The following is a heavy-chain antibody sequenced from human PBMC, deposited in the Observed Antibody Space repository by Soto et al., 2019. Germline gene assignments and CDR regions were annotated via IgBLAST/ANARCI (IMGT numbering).Heavy chain of an antibody. CDR2: IYYSGST. D-gene: IGHD3-10*01. J-gene: IGHJ3*02. CDR1: GGSISSGDYY. V-gene: IGHV4-30-4*01. CDR3: ASLGWFGELSALDAFDI. Sequence: SETLSLTCTVSGGSISSGDYYWSWIRQPPGKGLEWIGYIYYSGSTYYNPSLKSRVTISVDTSKNQFSLKLSSVTVADTSVYFCASLGWFGELSALDAFDIWGQGTMVTV.